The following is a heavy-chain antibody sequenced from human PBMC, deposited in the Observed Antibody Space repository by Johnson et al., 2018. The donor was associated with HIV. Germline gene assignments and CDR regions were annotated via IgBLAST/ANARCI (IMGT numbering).Heavy chain of an antibody. V-gene: IGHV3-30-3*01. Sequence: QVQLVESGGGVVQPGGSLRLSCAASGFTFRSYAMHWVRQAPGKGLEWVAVISYDGSTKSYADSVKGRFTISRDNSKNTLYLQMNSLKTEDTAVYYCTTDIPVSVLGGPDIWGQGTMVTVSS. J-gene: IGHJ3*02. CDR2: ISYDGSTK. CDR3: TTDIPVSVLGGPDI. D-gene: IGHD2-8*02. CDR1: GFTFRSYA.